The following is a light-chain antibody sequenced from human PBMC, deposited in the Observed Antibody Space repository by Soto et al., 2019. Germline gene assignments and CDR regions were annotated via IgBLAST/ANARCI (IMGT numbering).Light chain of an antibody. Sequence: QSPSTLSGSVGDRVTITCRASQTISSWLAWYQQKPGKAPKLLIYKASTLKSGVPSRFSGSGSGTGFTLTISSLQPDDFATYYCQHYNSYSEAFGQGTKVDIK. V-gene: IGKV1-5*03. CDR2: KAS. CDR1: QTISSW. CDR3: QHYNSYSEA. J-gene: IGKJ1*01.